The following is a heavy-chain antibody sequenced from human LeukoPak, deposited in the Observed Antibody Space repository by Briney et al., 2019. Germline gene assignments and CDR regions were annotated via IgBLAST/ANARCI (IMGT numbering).Heavy chain of an antibody. CDR3: ARIVRGVISPDDAFDI. D-gene: IGHD3-10*01. CDR2: IYYISNT. V-gene: IGHV4-61*08. J-gene: IGHJ3*02. Sequence: PSETLSLTCTVSGASVGSAGYYWSWIRQPPGGGLEWIGYIYYISNTNYNPSLKSRVTISVDTSKNQFSLKLSSVTAADTAVYYCARIVRGVISPDDAFDIWGQGTMVTVSS. CDR1: GASVGSAGYY.